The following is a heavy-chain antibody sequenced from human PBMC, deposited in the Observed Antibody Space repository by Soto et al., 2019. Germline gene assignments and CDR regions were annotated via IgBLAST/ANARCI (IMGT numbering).Heavy chain of an antibody. D-gene: IGHD1-26*01. CDR1: GFTFSSYS. CDR2: ISSSSSYI. CDR3: ARDLSGSYWHYYYYGMDV. Sequence: EVQLVESGGGLVKPGGSLRLSCAASGFTFSSYSMNWVRQAPGKGLEWVSSISSSSSYIYYADSVKGRFTISRDNAKNSLYLQMNSLRAEDTAVYYCARDLSGSYWHYYYYGMDVWGQGTTVTVSS. J-gene: IGHJ6*02. V-gene: IGHV3-21*01.